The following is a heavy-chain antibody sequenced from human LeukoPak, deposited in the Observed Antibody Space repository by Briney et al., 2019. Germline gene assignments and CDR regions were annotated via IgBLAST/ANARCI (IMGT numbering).Heavy chain of an antibody. CDR3: ARMGISQQRPPTGY. D-gene: IGHD6-25*01. J-gene: IGHJ4*02. V-gene: IGHV4-30-4*01. Sequence: SQTLSLTCTVSGGSISSGDYYWSWIRQPPGKGLEWIGYIYYSGSTYYNPSLKSRVTISVDTSKNQFSLKLSSVTAADTAVYYCARMGISQQRPPTGYWGQGTLVTVSS. CDR1: GGSISSGDYY. CDR2: IYYSGST.